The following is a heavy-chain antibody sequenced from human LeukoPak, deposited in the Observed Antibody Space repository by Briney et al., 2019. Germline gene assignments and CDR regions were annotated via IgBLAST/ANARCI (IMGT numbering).Heavy chain of an antibody. Sequence: GGSLRLSCAASGFTFSSYCMHWVRQAPGKGLVWVSRINSDGRSTSSADSVKGRFTISRDNSKNTLYLQMNSLRTEDTAVYYCARDQLYCSGGICYFDYWGQGTLVTVSS. D-gene: IGHD2-15*01. V-gene: IGHV3-74*01. CDR1: GFTFSSYC. CDR3: ARDQLYCSGGICYFDY. J-gene: IGHJ4*02. CDR2: INSDGRST.